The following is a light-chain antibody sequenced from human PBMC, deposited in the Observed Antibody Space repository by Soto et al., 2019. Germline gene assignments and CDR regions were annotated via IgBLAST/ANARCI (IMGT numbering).Light chain of an antibody. CDR3: QQYAGSPRT. CDR1: QSVTSNY. Sequence: IVLTQSPGTLSLSPWERATLSCTASQSVTSNYLAWYQQKPGQAPGLLIYSASRRATGIPDRFTGSGSGTDFTLTINRVEPEDFAVYFCQQYAGSPRTFGQGTKVDIK. V-gene: IGKV3-20*01. J-gene: IGKJ1*01. CDR2: SAS.